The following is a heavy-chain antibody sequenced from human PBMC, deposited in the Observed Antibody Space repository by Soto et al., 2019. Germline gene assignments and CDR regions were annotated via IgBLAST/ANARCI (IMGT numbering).Heavy chain of an antibody. D-gene: IGHD1-26*01. J-gene: IGHJ6*03. CDR3: ARHIASELRGAYYYMDV. CDR2: TYPGDSDT. CDR1: GYRFTKYW. V-gene: IGHV5-51*01. Sequence: PGESLKISCKGSGYRFTKYWIGWVRQMPGKGLEWMGITYPGDSDTRYSPSFQGQVTISADKTISTAYLQWNNLKASDTAMYYCARHIASELRGAYYYMDVWGKGTTVTVSS.